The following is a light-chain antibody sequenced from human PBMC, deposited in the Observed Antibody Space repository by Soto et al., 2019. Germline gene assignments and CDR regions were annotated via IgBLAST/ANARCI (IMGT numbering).Light chain of an antibody. CDR1: GSVSSN. Sequence: EIVLSQSPATLSVSQGERASLSCRASGSVSSNLAWYQQKPGQAPRLLIYNSFTRATGIPARVSGSGSGTVFTLTISSLQFEDFAVYYCQQYNEWPLTFGGGTKVEIK. CDR3: QQYNEWPLT. J-gene: IGKJ4*01. V-gene: IGKV3-15*01. CDR2: NSF.